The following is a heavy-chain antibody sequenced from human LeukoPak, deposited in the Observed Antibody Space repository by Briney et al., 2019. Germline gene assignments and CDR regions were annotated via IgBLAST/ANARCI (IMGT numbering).Heavy chain of an antibody. CDR3: ARDTGPLGLAAAGTDY. J-gene: IGHJ4*02. CDR1: GFTFSNYA. CDR2: ISYDENNK. D-gene: IGHD6-13*01. Sequence: GGSLRLSCAASGFTFSNYAMHWVRQAPGKGLEWVSVISYDENNKYYADSVKGRFTISRDNSKNTLFLQMNSLRAEDTAVYYCARDTGPLGLAAAGTDYWGQGTLVTVSS. V-gene: IGHV3-30*04.